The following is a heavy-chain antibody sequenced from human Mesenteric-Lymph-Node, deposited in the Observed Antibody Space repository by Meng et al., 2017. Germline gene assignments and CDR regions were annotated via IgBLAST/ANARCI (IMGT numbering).Heavy chain of an antibody. D-gene: IGHD4-23*01. CDR3: AKERLTVAD. J-gene: IGHJ4*02. CDR2: RSGSGVSL. Sequence: EVELGEAGGVLVQGGGSLRLSCAASGLFFNSYTKGGGRQAAEKGQGGVVTRSGSGVSLYAADVVKGRFTITRDNYKNTLYLQMGSLRAEDTAVYYCAKERLTVADWGQGTLVTGSS. V-gene: IGHV3-23*04. CDR1: GLFFNSYT.